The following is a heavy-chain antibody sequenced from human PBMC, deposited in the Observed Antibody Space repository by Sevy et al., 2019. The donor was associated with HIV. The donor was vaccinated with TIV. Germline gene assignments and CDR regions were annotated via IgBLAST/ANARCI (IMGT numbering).Heavy chain of an antibody. CDR1: GFAFYDYS. CDR3: AREGCTRPHDY. V-gene: IGHV3-23*01. Sequence: GGSLRLSCAASGFAFYDYSMSWIRQAPGKGLGWVATLSFGCGKINYADSVKGRFTISRDNSKNSVYLQMDNLRVEDTALYYCAREGCTRPHDYWGQGTRVTVSS. J-gene: IGHJ4*02. D-gene: IGHD2-8*01. CDR2: LSFGCGKI.